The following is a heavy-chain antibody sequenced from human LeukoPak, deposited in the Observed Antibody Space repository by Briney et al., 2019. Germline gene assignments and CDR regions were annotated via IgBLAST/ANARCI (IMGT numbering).Heavy chain of an antibody. J-gene: IGHJ4*02. Sequence: PSETLSLTCAVYGGSFRGYYWSWIRQPAGKGLEWNGRIYTSGSTNYNPSLKSRVTMSVDTSKNQFSLKLSSVTAADTAVYYCARVGGYSYGRIFDYWGQGTLVTVSS. CDR1: GGSFRGYY. CDR3: ARVGGYSYGRIFDY. D-gene: IGHD5-18*01. V-gene: IGHV4-59*10. CDR2: IYTSGST.